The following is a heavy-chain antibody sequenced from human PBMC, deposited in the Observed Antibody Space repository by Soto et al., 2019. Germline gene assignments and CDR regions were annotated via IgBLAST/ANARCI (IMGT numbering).Heavy chain of an antibody. J-gene: IGHJ6*03. CDR2: ISYSGST. V-gene: IGHV4-39*07. CDR1: GGFISSSSYH. CDR3: MRDRDLSAKDV. D-gene: IGHD2-21*01. Sequence: SEALSVTCSVSGGFISSSSYHWGWIRQAPGKGLEWIGSISYSGSTYYNPSLKSRVTMSIDTSKNQFSLKLSSVTAADTAVYYCMRDRDLSAKDVWGKGTTVTVSS.